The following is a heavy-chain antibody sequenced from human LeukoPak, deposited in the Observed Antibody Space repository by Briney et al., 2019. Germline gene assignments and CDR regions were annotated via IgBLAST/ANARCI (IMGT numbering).Heavy chain of an antibody. J-gene: IGHJ5*02. CDR1: GFTFSSYG. Sequence: PGGSLRLSCAASGFTFSSYGMHWVRQAPGKGLEWVAFIRYDGSNKYYADSVKGRFTISRDNSKNTLYLQVNSLRAEDTAVYYCAKDPGYCSSTSCYRNWFDPWGQGTLVTVSS. D-gene: IGHD2-2*01. V-gene: IGHV3-30*02. CDR3: AKDPGYCSSTSCYRNWFDP. CDR2: IRYDGSNK.